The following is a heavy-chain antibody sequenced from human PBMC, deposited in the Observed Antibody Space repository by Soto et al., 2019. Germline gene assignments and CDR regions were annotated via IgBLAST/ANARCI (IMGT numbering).Heavy chain of an antibody. CDR2: INPSSGDT. CDR3: AKGGAIVAAGTRVYLYNAMDV. Sequence: ASVKVSCKASGYTFTGYYVHWVRQAPGQGLEWMGWINPSSGDTYLAQRFQGRVTMNRDTSIGTAYMELRGLTSDDTAEYYCAKGGAIVAAGTRVYLYNAMDVWGQGTTVTVSS. D-gene: IGHD1-26*01. J-gene: IGHJ6*02. V-gene: IGHV1-2*02. CDR1: GYTFTGYY.